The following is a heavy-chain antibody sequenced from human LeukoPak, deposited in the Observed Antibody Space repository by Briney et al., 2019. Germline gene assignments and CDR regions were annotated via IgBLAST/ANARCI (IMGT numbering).Heavy chain of an antibody. CDR3: ASDPTFTIFGVTINPYFES. J-gene: IGHJ4*02. Sequence: ETLSLTCTVSGGSISSNIYYWGWIRQSPGKGLEWIGSIYFTGSTYYNPSLKSRVTISSDTPKNQFSLRLSSVTAADTAVYYCASDPTFTIFGVTINPYFESWGQGILVTVSS. V-gene: IGHV4-39*07. CDR2: IYFTGST. CDR1: GGSISSNIYY. D-gene: IGHD3-3*01.